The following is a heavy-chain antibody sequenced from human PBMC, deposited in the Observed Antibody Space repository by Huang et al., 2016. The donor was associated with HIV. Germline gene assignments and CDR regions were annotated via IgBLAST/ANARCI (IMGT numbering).Heavy chain of an antibody. D-gene: IGHD6-13*01. CDR3: AREGQTWYGKPIAAFEI. CDR1: GGSFNSLA. V-gene: IGHV1-69*10. J-gene: IGHJ3*02. Sequence: VQLVQSGAEVKRPGTSVKISCKASGGSFNSLAFNWVRQDPGQGLQYIGGIVTLFSVTNYAEKFRGRLTISAEKSTSTGFMELRGLTSEDTAVFFCAREGQTWYGKPIAAFEIWGQGTTVIVSP. CDR2: IVTLFSVT.